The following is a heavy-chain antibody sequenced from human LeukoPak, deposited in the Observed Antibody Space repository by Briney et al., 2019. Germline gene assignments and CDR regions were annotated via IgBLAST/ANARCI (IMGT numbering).Heavy chain of an antibody. CDR2: ISSSSSYI. D-gene: IGHD6-19*01. V-gene: IGHV3-21*01. J-gene: IGHJ4*02. CDR3: ARMYSSGLHLVY. Sequence: GGSLRLSCAASAFTFSSYSMNWVRQAPGKGLEWVSSISSSSSYIYYADSVQGRFTISRDNAKNSLYLQMNSLRAEDTAVYYCARMYSSGLHLVYWGQGTLVTVSS. CDR1: AFTFSSYS.